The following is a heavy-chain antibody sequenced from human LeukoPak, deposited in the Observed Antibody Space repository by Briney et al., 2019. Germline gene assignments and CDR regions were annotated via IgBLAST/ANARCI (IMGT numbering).Heavy chain of an antibody. J-gene: IGHJ4*02. D-gene: IGHD2-15*01. Sequence: SGPTLVKPTQTLTLTCTFSGFSLSSRGVGVGLIRQPPVKALEWLALIYWDDDKRYSPSLKSRLTITKDTSKNQVVLTMTNMDPVDTATYYCAHGIGSRWGQGTLVTVSS. CDR1: GFSLSSRGVG. CDR3: AHGIGSR. V-gene: IGHV2-5*02. CDR2: IYWDDDK.